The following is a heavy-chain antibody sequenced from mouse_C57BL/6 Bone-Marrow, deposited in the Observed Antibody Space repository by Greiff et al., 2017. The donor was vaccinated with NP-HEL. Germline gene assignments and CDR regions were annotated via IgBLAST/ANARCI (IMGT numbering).Heavy chain of an antibody. J-gene: IGHJ2*01. CDR1: GFNIKDDY. CDR2: IDPENGDT. D-gene: IGHD2-3*01. Sequence: EVKVVESGAELVRPGASVKLSCTASGFNIKDDYMHWVKQRPEQGLEWIGWIDPENGDTEYASKFQGKATITADTSSNTAYLQLSSLTSEDTAVYYCTNRWLQDYWGQGTTLTVSS. CDR3: TNRWLQDY. V-gene: IGHV14-4*01.